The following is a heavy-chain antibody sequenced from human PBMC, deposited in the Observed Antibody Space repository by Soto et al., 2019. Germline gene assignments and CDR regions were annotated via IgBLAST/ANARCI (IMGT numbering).Heavy chain of an antibody. J-gene: IGHJ4*02. CDR1: GGSISSGDYY. D-gene: IGHD6-13*01. CDR3: ATSYGNAWYTY. CDR2: IYYSGST. Sequence: SETLSLTCTVSGGSISSGDYYWSWIRQPPGKGLEWIGYIYYSGSTYYNPSLKSRVTMSVDKSKNEFTLKLTSVTAADTAVYYCATSYGNAWYTYWGQGIQVTVSS. V-gene: IGHV4-30-4*02.